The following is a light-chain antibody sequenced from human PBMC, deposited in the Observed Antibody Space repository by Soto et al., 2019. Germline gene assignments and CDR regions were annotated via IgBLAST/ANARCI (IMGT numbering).Light chain of an antibody. CDR3: QQSDSLPLT. J-gene: IGKJ4*01. CDR2: AAS. CDR1: QSINTN. V-gene: IGKV1-39*01. Sequence: DIQMTQSPSSLSASVGDRVTIACRASQSINTNLNWYQQKPGKAPNLLIHAASNLHTGVPSRFSGSGSGTGFTLSISSLQPEDFATYYCQQSDSLPLTFGEGTKVEIK.